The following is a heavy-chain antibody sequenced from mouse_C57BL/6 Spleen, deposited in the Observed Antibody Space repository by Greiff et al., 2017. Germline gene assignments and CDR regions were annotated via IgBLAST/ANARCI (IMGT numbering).Heavy chain of an antibody. D-gene: IGHD1-1*01. CDR1: GYTFTSYC. CDR2: IYPSGSDT. CDR3: ARSYGSGISDFDY. J-gene: IGHJ2*01. V-gene: IGHV1-52*01. Sequence: QVQLQQSGAELVRPGSSVKLSCKASGYTFTSYCMNWVKQRPIQGLEWIGNIYPSGSDTHYNQKFKDKATLTADKSSSTTYMQLSSLTSEDSAVYYCARSYGSGISDFDYWGQGTTLTVSS.